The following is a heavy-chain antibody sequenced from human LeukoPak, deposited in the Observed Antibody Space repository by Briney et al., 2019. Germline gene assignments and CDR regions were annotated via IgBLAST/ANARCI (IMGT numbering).Heavy chain of an antibody. D-gene: IGHD3-16*01. J-gene: IGHJ6*02. CDR1: GGTFSSYA. CDR2: IIPIFGTA. CDR3: AGGQSSPFYYYYGMDV. Sequence: ASVKVSCKASGGTFSSYAISWVRQAPGQGLEWMGGIIPIFGTANYAQKFQGRVTITADESTSTAYMGLSSLRSEDTAVYYCAGGQSSPFYYYYGMDVWGQGTTVTVSS. V-gene: IGHV1-69*13.